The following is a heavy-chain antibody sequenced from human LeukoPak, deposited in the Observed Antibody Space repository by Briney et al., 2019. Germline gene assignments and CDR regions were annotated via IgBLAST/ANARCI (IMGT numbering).Heavy chain of an antibody. CDR1: GFTFSSYG. CDR3: VKVDT. Sequence: QTGGSLRLSCAASGFTFSSYGMHWVRQAPGKGLEWVSFIRYDGSNKYYADSVKGRFTISRDNSKNTLYLQMDSLSAEDTAVYYCVKVDTWGQGTLVTVSS. D-gene: IGHD3-22*01. V-gene: IGHV3-30*02. J-gene: IGHJ4*02. CDR2: IRYDGSNK.